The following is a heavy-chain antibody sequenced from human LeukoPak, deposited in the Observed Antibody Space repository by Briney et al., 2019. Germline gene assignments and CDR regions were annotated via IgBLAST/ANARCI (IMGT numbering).Heavy chain of an antibody. V-gene: IGHV3-23*01. CDR3: AKGAVESLDYYFYMEV. J-gene: IGHJ6*03. D-gene: IGHD1-1*01. Sequence: GGSLRLSCTASGFTFNSYAVSWVRQAPGKGLEWVSSLSGIGGTTYTADSVKGRFIISRDNSKSMLYIQMNSLRAEDTAVYYCAKGAVESLDYYFYMEVWGKGTTVTVSS. CDR2: LSGIGGTT. CDR1: GFTFNSYA.